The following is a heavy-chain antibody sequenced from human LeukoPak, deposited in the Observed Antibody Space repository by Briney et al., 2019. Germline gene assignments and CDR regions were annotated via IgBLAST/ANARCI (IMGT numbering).Heavy chain of an antibody. D-gene: IGHD4-17*01. CDR3: ATIGGDYVSFDN. Sequence: GGSLSLSCAAAEITVSSNYMSWVRQPPGKGLEWVSVIYSGGSTYYTHSVKGRFTISRHNSKNTLYLQMNSLRGEDTAVYYCATIGGDYVSFDNWGEGTLVTVTS. V-gene: IGHV3-53*04. J-gene: IGHJ4*02. CDR2: IYSGGST. CDR1: EITVSSNY.